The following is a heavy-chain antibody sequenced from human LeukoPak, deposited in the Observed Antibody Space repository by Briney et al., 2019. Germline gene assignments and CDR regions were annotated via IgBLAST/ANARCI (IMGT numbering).Heavy chain of an antibody. D-gene: IGHD3-22*01. CDR1: GFTFSSYA. CDR2: ISYDGSNK. V-gene: IGHV3-30-3*01. CDR3: ASGGVVINFDF. Sequence: RPGGSLRLSCAASGFTFSSYAMHWVRQAPGKGLEWVAVISYDGSNKYYADSVKGRFTISRDNSKNTLYLRMNSLRAEDTAVYYCASGGVVINFDFWGQGTLVTVSS. J-gene: IGHJ4*02.